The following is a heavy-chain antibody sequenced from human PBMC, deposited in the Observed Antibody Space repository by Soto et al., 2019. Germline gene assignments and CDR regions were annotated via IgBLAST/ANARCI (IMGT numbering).Heavy chain of an antibody. J-gene: IGHJ4*02. D-gene: IGHD6-13*01. V-gene: IGHV2-5*02. CDR1: GFSLSTSGVG. CDR2: IYWDDDK. CDR3: ALTRWIAAAGTSLDY. Sequence: QITLKESGPPLVKPTQTLTLTCTFSGFSLSTSGVGVGWIRQPPGKALEWLALIYWDDDKRYSPSLKSRLTITKDTSKNQVVLTMTNMDPVDTATYYCALTRWIAAAGTSLDYWGQGTLVTVSS.